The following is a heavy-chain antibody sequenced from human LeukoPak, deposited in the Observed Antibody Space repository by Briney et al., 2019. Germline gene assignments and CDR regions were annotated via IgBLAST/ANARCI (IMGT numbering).Heavy chain of an antibody. J-gene: IGHJ5*02. CDR3: ARSYLKMASAS. D-gene: IGHD3-10*01. V-gene: IGHV3-7*01. Sequence: GGSLILSCAASGFTFSSYWMSWVSQAPGKGLEWVANIKQDGSEKYYVDSVKGRFTISRDNAKNSLYLQMNSLRAEDTAIYYCARSYLKMASASWGQGTLVTVSS. CDR1: GFTFSSYW. CDR2: IKQDGSEK.